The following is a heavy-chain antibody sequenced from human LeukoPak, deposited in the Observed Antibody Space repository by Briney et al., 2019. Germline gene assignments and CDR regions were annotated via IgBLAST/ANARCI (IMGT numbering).Heavy chain of an antibody. J-gene: IGHJ4*02. V-gene: IGHV3-48*01. CDR2: ISSSSSTI. Sequence: PGGSLGLSCAASRFTFSTYSMNWVRQAPGKGLEWVSYISSSSSTIYYADSVKGRFTISRDNAENSLYLQMNSLRAEDTAVYYCARGSTYYDSSGQVPFDYWGQGTLVTVSS. CDR3: ARGSTYYDSSGQVPFDY. D-gene: IGHD3-22*01. CDR1: RFTFSTYS.